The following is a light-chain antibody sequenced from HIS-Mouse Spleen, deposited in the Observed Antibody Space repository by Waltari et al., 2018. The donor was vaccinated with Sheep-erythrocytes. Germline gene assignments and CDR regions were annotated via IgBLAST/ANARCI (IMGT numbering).Light chain of an antibody. CDR2: EDS. Sequence: SYELTQQPSVSVSPGQTARITCSGDASPKKYGYWYQQKSGQAPVLVIYEDSKRPSGSPEGFSGSSSGTMATLTRSGAQVEDEADYYCYSTDSSGNHRGVFGGGTKLTVL. CDR3: YSTDSSGNHRGV. V-gene: IGLV3-10*01. J-gene: IGLJ3*02. CDR1: ASPKKY.